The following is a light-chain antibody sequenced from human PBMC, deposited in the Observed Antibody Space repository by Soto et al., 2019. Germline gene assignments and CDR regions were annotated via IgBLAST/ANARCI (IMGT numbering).Light chain of an antibody. V-gene: IGKV1-27*01. CDR2: GAS. CDR1: QGVRNY. CDR3: QKYDRTPWK. J-gene: IGKJ1*01. Sequence: DIQMTQSPSSLSASVGDRVTITCRASQGVRNYLAWYQQKPGKVPKLLIYGASTLQSGVPSRFSGSGSGTDFTLTISSLQPEDVATYYCQKYDRTPWKCGQGTKG.